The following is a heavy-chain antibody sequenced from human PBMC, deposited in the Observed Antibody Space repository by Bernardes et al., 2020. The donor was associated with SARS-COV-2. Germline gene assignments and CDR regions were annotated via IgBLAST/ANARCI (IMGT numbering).Heavy chain of an antibody. V-gene: IGHV3-23*01. D-gene: IGHD3-9*01. CDR3: ARDVGGTDWRFGFDV. Sequence: GGSLRLSCVGSGFTFSRHAMSWVRQAPGKGLEWVADISGTGGTSFSADSVRGRFTTSRDNTRKSVFLQMESLRAEDTAVYYCARDVGGTDWRFGFDVWGPGTMVHVSS. J-gene: IGHJ3*01. CDR2: ISGTGGTS. CDR1: GFTFSRHA.